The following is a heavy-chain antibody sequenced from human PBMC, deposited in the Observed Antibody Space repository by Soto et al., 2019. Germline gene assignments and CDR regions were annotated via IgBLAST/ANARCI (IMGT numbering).Heavy chain of an antibody. V-gene: IGHV1-69*13. J-gene: IGHJ4*02. D-gene: IGHD4-17*01. CDR1: GGSFSTYG. Sequence: QVQLVQSGAEVKKPGSSVKVSCKASGGSFSTYGINWVRLAPGQGLEWMGGIIPKFGTTNYAQKFRGRVTSTADESKNTAYMELNYLRSEDTAVYFCARELDPYYGGNSLSLDYWGQGTLVTVSS. CDR2: IIPKFGTT. CDR3: ARELDPYYGGNSLSLDY.